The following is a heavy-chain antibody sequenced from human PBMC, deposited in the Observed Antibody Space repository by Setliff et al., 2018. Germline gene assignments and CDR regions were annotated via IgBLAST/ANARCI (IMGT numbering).Heavy chain of an antibody. CDR3: ARSEVGSGWGA. J-gene: IGHJ5*02. D-gene: IGHD6-19*01. CDR2: IYHSGST. V-gene: IGHV4-38-2*02. CDR1: GDSISSTYH. Sequence: SETLSLTCNVSGDSISSTYHWGWIRQSPGKGLEWIGTIYHSGSTNYNPSLKSRVTISVDTSKNQFSLKLSSVTAADTAVYYCARSEVGSGWGAWGQGTLVTVSS.